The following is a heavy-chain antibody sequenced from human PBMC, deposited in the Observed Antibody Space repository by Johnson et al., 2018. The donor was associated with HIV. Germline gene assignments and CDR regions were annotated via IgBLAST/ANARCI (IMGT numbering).Heavy chain of an antibody. CDR3: MKGWRLLGPTGDGAFDR. CDR1: GFTVSRNY. CDR2: ISYDGNNK. D-gene: IGHD2-21*01. V-gene: IGHV3-30*18. Sequence: QVQLVESVGGVVQPGGSLRLSCAASGFTVSRNYMTWVRQAPGKGLEWVAIISYDGNNKYYTDSVKGRFTISRDNSKNTLYLQMNSLRAEDTAIYYCMKGWRLLGPTGDGAFDRWGQGTMVIVSS. J-gene: IGHJ3*02.